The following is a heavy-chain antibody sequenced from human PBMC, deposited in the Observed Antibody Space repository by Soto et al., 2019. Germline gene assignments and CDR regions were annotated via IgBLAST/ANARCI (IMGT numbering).Heavy chain of an antibody. V-gene: IGHV1-18*01. D-gene: IGHD3-22*01. CDR1: RYTFTSYG. J-gene: IGHJ5*02. CDR2: ISAYNGNT. Sequence: ASVKVSCKASRYTFTSYGISWVRQAPGQGIEWMGWISAYNGNTNYAQKLQGRVTMTTDTSTSTSYMELRSLRSDDTAVYYCARGVDYYDSSGDSWFDPWGQGSLVTVSS. CDR3: ARGVDYYDSSGDSWFDP.